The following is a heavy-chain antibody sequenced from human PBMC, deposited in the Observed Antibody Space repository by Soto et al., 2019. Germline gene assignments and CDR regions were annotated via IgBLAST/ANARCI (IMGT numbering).Heavy chain of an antibody. Sequence: QVQLVESGGGLVKPGGCLRLSCGVSGFTFSDYYMSWRRQTRGKGLEWVSYISSSGSDTNYADSVKDRFTVSRDNAKNSLYLQMNSLRAEDTVVYYCARSLRGYSGYSGYWGQGTLVTVSS. CDR1: GFTFSDYY. CDR3: ARSLRGYSGYSGY. V-gene: IGHV3-11*05. J-gene: IGHJ4*02. CDR2: ISSSGSDT. D-gene: IGHD5-12*01.